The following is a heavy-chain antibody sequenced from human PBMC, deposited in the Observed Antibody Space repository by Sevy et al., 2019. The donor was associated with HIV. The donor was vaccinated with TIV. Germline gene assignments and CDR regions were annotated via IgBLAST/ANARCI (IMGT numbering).Heavy chain of an antibody. Sequence: GGSLRLPCAASGFTFSNYWMSWVRQAPGKGLEWVANIKQDGSAKYYVDSVKGRFTISRDNAKNSLYLQMNSLRAEDTAVYYCARPYKTDPFYYSGSGGYYYPSYFDYWGQGTLVTVSS. CDR1: GFTFSNYW. CDR3: ARPYKTDPFYYSGSGGYYYPSYFDY. CDR2: IKQDGSAK. V-gene: IGHV3-7*01. D-gene: IGHD3-22*01. J-gene: IGHJ4*02.